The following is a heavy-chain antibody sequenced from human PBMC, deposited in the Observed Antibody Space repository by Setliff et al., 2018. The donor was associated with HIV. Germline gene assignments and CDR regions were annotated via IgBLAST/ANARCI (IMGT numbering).Heavy chain of an antibody. J-gene: IGHJ4*02. Sequence: KPSETLSLTCTVSGGSISSTSYYWGWIRQPPGTGLEWIGSISSSGNTYYNPSLKSRVTTSVDTPKNQFSLKLSSATAADTAVYYCARSRLHYYDSSGYYPSYFDYWGQGTLVTVSS. CDR2: ISSSGNT. D-gene: IGHD3-22*01. V-gene: IGHV4-39*01. CDR3: ARSRLHYYDSSGYYPSYFDY. CDR1: GGSISSTSYY.